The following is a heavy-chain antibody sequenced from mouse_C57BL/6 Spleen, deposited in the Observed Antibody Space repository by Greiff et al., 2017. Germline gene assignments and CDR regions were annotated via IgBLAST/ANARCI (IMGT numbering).Heavy chain of an antibody. Sequence: QVQLQQPGAELVRPGTSVKLSCKASGYTFTSYWMHWVKQRPGQGLEWIGVIDPSDSYTNYNQKFKGKATLTVDTSSSTAYMQLSSLTSEDSAVYYCARWGGSFDYWSQGTTLTVSS. CDR1: GYTFTSYW. D-gene: IGHD1-1*02. CDR2: IDPSDSYT. V-gene: IGHV1-59*01. CDR3: ARWGGSFDY. J-gene: IGHJ2*01.